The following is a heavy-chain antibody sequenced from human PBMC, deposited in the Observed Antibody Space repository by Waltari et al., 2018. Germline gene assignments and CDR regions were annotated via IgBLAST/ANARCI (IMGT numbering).Heavy chain of an antibody. CDR1: GFTVSSNY. CDR3: ARSSSSWYVDAFDI. V-gene: IGHV3-53*02. D-gene: IGHD6-13*01. J-gene: IGHJ3*02. CDR2: IYSGGST. Sequence: EVQLVETGGGLIQPGGSLRLSCAASGFTVSSNYMSWVRQAPGKGLEWVSVIYSGGSTYYADSVKGRFTISRDNSKNTLYLQMNSLRAEDTAVYYCARSSSSWYVDAFDIWGQGTMVTVSS.